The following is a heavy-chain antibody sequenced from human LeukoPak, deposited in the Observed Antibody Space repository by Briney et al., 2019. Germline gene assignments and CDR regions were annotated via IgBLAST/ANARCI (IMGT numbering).Heavy chain of an antibody. CDR1: GFTFSNYR. D-gene: IGHD6-25*01. Sequence: PGGSLRLSCAASGFTFSNYRMHWLRQAPGKGLEGVTYIWYGGSYKSYADSVKGRFTISRDNSKSTLYLQMNSLRAEDRAVYYCARNNSGTFDPWGQGTLVIVSA. CDR2: IWYGGSYK. CDR3: ARNNSGTFDP. J-gene: IGHJ5*02. V-gene: IGHV3-30*02.